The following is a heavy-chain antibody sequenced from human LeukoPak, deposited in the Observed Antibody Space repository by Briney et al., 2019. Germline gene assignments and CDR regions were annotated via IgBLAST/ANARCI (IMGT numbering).Heavy chain of an antibody. Sequence: GGSLRLSCAASGFTFSSYAMSWVRQAPGKGLQWVSAISGSGGSTYYADSVKGRFTISRDNSKNTLYLQMNSLRAEDTAVYYCAKVLLPTYYYDREFEYWGQGTLVTVSS. CDR3: AKVLLPTYYYDREFEY. CDR2: ISGSGGST. V-gene: IGHV3-23*01. CDR1: GFTFSSYA. D-gene: IGHD3-22*01. J-gene: IGHJ4*02.